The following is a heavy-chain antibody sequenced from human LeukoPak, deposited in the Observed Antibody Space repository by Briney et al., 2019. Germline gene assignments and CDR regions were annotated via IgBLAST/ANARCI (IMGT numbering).Heavy chain of an antibody. V-gene: IGHV3-23*01. CDR3: AITGVRDFDS. J-gene: IGHJ4*02. CDR1: GFTFSSST. Sequence: GGSLRLSCAASGFTFSSSTMTWVRQAPGQGLDWVSSITSTGGGSTYYADSVKGRFTISRDNSKNTLYLQMNSLRAEDTAVYYCAITGVRDFDSRGQGTLVTVSS. CDR2: ITSTGGGST. D-gene: IGHD4-11*01.